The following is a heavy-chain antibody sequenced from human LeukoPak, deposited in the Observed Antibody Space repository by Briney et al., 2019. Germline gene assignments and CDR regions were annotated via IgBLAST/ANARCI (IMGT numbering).Heavy chain of an antibody. CDR1: GYTFTGYY. V-gene: IGHV1-2*06. CDR2: NNPNSGGT. D-gene: IGHD6-6*01. Sequence: ASVKVSCKAPGYTFTGYYMHWVRQAPGQGLEWMGRNNPNSGGTNYAQKFQGRVTMTRDTSISTAYMELSRLRSDDTAVYYCARDSRIAAPFDYWGQGTLVTVSS. J-gene: IGHJ4*02. CDR3: ARDSRIAAPFDY.